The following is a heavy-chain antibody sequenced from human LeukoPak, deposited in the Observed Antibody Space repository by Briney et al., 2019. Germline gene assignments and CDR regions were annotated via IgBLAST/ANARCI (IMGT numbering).Heavy chain of an antibody. CDR1: GFTFSIYA. J-gene: IGHJ4*02. Sequence: GGSLRLSCTASGFTFSIYAMHWVRQAPGKGLEYVSGISDEGGSTHYAKSVRGRFTISRDNSKNTLYLQMGSLRADDMAVYYCARVDSTGWDDAFDYWGQGTLVTVSS. V-gene: IGHV3-64*01. D-gene: IGHD6-19*01. CDR3: ARVDSTGWDDAFDY. CDR2: ISDEGGST.